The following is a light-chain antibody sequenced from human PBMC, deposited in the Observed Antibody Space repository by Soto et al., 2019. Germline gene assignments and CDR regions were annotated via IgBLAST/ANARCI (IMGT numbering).Light chain of an antibody. Sequence: QSALTQPASVSGSPGQSITISCTGTSSDIGAYNYVSWYRQHPGKAPKLMIYEVINRPSGVSNRFSGSESGNTASLTISALQAEDEADYYCSSYTSSSTTPYVFGTGTKLTVL. V-gene: IGLV2-14*01. CDR1: SSDIGAYNY. J-gene: IGLJ1*01. CDR3: SSYTSSSTTPYV. CDR2: EVI.